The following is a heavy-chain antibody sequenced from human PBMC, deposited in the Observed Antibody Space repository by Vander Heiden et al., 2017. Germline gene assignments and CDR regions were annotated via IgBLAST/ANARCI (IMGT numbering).Heavy chain of an antibody. D-gene: IGHD2-15*01. V-gene: IGHV4-39*01. CDR2: FYSSRST. Sequence: QLQPPESGVELPKPSVTLSLNSSVSAGPISSSNYYRGWIGQRPGKGRGWIRVFYSSRSTDVNPSRRGRLTITVDKSKHQVSQPVSYRPGGETAIEYWARRGLRPEFDHLGHGDLVTVS. CDR1: AGPISSSNYY. CDR3: ARRGLRPEFDH. J-gene: IGHJ5*02.